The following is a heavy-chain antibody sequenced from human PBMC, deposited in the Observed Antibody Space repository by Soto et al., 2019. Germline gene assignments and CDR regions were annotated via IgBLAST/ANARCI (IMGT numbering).Heavy chain of an antibody. CDR2: ISSSGSTI. J-gene: IGHJ6*02. V-gene: IGHV3-11*01. D-gene: IGHD5-18*01. CDR3: EREIVDTAMVTYHYYYGMDV. CDR1: GFTFSDYY. Sequence: QVQLVESGGGLVKPGGSLRLSCAASGFTFSDYYMSWIRQAPGKGLEWVSYISSSGSTIYYADSVKGRFTISRDNDKNSLYLQMNSLRAKDTAVYYCEREIVDTAMVTYHYYYGMDVWCQGTTVTVS.